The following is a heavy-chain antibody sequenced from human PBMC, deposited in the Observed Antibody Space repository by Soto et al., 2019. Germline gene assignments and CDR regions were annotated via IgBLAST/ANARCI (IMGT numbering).Heavy chain of an antibody. Sequence: ASVKVSCKASGYTFTSYGISWVRQAPGQGLEWMGWISAYNGNTNYAQKLQGRVTMTTDTSTSTAYMELRSLRSDDTAVYYCARDRGPGYCSGGSCYPGYYGMDVWGQGTAVTVSS. CDR2: ISAYNGNT. J-gene: IGHJ6*02. D-gene: IGHD2-15*01. V-gene: IGHV1-18*01. CDR3: ARDRGPGYCSGGSCYPGYYGMDV. CDR1: GYTFTSYG.